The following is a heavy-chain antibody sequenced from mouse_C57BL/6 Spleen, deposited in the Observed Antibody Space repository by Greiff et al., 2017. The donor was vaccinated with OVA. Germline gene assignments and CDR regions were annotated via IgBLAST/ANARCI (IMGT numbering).Heavy chain of an antibody. CDR1: GFTFSDYG. V-gene: IGHV5-15*01. Sequence: EVQVVESGGGLVQPGGSLKLSCAASGFTFSDYGMAWVRQAPRKGPEWVAFISNLAYSIYYADTVTGRFTISRENAKNTLYLEMSSLRSEDTAMYYCARHGYYGSSYEYFDVWGTGTTVTVSS. CDR2: ISNLAYSI. CDR3: ARHGYYGSSYEYFDV. D-gene: IGHD1-1*01. J-gene: IGHJ1*03.